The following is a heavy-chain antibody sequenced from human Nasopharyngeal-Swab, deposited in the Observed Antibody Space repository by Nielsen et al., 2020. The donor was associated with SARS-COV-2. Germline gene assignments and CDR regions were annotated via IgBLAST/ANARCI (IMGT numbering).Heavy chain of an antibody. V-gene: IGHV1-24*01. CDR3: APESGGAVAHYGMDV. CDR2: FDPEDGET. J-gene: IGHJ6*02. D-gene: IGHD6-19*01. CDR1: GYTLTELS. Sequence: ASVKVSCKVSGYTLTELSMHWERQAPGKGLEWVGGFDPEDGETIYAQKFQGRVTMTEDTSTDTAYMELSSLRSDDTAVYYCAPESGGAVAHYGMDVWGQGTTVTVSS.